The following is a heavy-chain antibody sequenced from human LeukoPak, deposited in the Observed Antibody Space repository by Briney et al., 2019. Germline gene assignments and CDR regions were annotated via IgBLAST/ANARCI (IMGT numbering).Heavy chain of an antibody. V-gene: IGHV3-30*02. D-gene: IGHD2-2*01. Sequence: GGSLRLSCAASGFTFSSYGMHWVRQAPGKGLEWVAFIRYDGSNKYYADSVKGRFTISRDNSKNTLYLQMNSLRAEDTAVYYCAKDRGPFIVVVPPATLSDYWGQGTLVTVSS. J-gene: IGHJ4*02. CDR2: IRYDGSNK. CDR3: AKDRGPFIVVVPPATLSDY. CDR1: GFTFSSYG.